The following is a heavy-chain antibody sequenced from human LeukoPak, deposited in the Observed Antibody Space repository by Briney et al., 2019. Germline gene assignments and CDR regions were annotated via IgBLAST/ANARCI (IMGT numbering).Heavy chain of an antibody. J-gene: IGHJ6*02. V-gene: IGHV4-39*01. CDR1: GGSISSSSYY. CDR2: IYYSGST. Sequence: PSETLSLTCTVSGGSISSSSYYWGWIRQPPGKGLEWIGSIYYSGSTYYSPSLKSRVTISVDTSKNQFSLKLSSVTAADTAVYYCARLSFFRGPLGYCSSTSCRALYYYYYGMDVWGQGTTVTVSS. D-gene: IGHD2-2*01. CDR3: ARLSFFRGPLGYCSSTSCRALYYYYYGMDV.